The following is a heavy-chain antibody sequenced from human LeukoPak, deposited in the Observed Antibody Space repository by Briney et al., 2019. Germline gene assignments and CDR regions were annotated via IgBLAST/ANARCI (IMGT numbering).Heavy chain of an antibody. CDR2: ISSSGSGGNT. CDR1: GVTLSNYA. J-gene: IGHJ4*02. D-gene: IGHD3-3*01. Sequence: GGSLRLSCVASGVTLSNYAMSWARQAPGKGLEWVSGISSSGSGGNTYYADSVKGRFTISRDSSRNTLFLHMNTLRAEDTAVYYCARSRSITIFGVVRGDRYYFDYWGQGTLVTVSS. V-gene: IGHV3-23*01. CDR3: ARSRSITIFGVVRGDRYYFDY.